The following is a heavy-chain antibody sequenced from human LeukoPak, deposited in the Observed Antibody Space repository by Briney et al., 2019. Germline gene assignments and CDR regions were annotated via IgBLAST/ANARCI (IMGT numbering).Heavy chain of an antibody. D-gene: IGHD3-16*02. CDR3: ARDYVHYDYVWGIYRLNY. CDR1: GYTFTGYY. V-gene: IGHV1-2*02. CDR2: INPNSGGT. Sequence: ASVKVSCKASGYTFTGYYMHWVRQAPGQGLEWMGWINPNSGGTNYAQKFQGRVTMTRDTSISTAYMELSRLRSDDTAVYYCARDYVHYDYVWGIYRLNYWGQGTLVTVS. J-gene: IGHJ4*02.